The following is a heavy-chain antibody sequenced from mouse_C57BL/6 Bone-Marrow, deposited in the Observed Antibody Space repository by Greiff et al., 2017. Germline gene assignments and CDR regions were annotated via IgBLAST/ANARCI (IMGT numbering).Heavy chain of an antibody. Sequence: QVQLKESGPELVKPGASVKISCKASGYAFSSSWMNWVKQRPGKGLEWIGRIYPGDGDTNYNGKFKGKATLTADKSSSTAYMQLSSLTYEDSAVYYCARMYYFDYWGQGTTLTVSS. J-gene: IGHJ2*01. CDR3: ARMYYFDY. CDR1: GYAFSSSW. CDR2: IYPGDGDT. V-gene: IGHV1-82*01.